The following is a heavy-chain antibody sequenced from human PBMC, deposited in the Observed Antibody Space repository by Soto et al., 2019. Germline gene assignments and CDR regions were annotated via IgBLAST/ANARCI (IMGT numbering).Heavy chain of an antibody. V-gene: IGHV5-51*01. Sequence: PGESLKISCKGSGYSFTSYWIGWVRQMPGKGLEWMGIIYPGDSDTRYSPSFQGQVTISADKSISTAYLQWSSLKASDTAMYYCASLFESSGYYLFAFDICGQGSMVTVSS. CDR2: IYPGDSDT. CDR1: GYSFTSYW. J-gene: IGHJ3*02. CDR3: ASLFESSGYYLFAFDI. D-gene: IGHD3-22*01.